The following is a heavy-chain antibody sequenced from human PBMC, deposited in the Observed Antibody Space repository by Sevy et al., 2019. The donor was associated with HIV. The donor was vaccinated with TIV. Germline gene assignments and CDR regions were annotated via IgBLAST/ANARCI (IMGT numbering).Heavy chain of an antibody. V-gene: IGHV3-15*01. Sequence: GGSLRLSCVASGFTFSNPWMSWVRQAPGKGLEWVGRIKSKSDGGKTDYAAPVKGRFTISRDDSRNTLYLQMNSLRAEDTAVYYCARDRYYDASGYYYYYYGLDVWGQGTTVTVSS. CDR2: IKSKSDGGKT. J-gene: IGHJ6*02. CDR3: ARDRYYDASGYYYYYYGLDV. D-gene: IGHD3-22*01. CDR1: GFTFSNPW.